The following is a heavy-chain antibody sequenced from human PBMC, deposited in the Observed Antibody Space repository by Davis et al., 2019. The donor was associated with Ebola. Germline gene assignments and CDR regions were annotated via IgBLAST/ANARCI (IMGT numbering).Heavy chain of an antibody. CDR3: ARGPTGGTIGY. V-gene: IGHV3-7*01. Sequence: GESLKISCAASGFTFSSYWMSWVRQAPGKGLEWVANIKEDGSEKHYVDSVKGRFTISRDNAKNSLYVQMNSLRDEDTAVYYCARGPTGGTIGYWGQGTLVTVSS. D-gene: IGHD1/OR15-1a*01. J-gene: IGHJ4*02. CDR2: IKEDGSEK. CDR1: GFTFSSYW.